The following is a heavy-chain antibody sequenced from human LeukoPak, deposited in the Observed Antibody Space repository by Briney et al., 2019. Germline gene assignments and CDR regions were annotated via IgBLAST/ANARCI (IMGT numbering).Heavy chain of an antibody. CDR1: GYTFTSYD. CDR2: MNPNSGNT. V-gene: IGHV1-8*01. CDR3: ARGDILTGYFVYYYYGMDV. Sequence: GASVKASCKASGYTFTSYDINWVRQATGQGLEWMGWMNPNSGNTGYAQKFQGRVTMTRNTSISTAYMELSSLRSEDTAVYYCARGDILTGYFVYYYYGMDVWGQGTTVTVSS. J-gene: IGHJ6*02. D-gene: IGHD3-9*01.